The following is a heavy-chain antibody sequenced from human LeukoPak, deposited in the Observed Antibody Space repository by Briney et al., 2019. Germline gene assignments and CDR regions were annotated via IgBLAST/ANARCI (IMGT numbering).Heavy chain of an antibody. J-gene: IGHJ4*02. CDR1: GFTFSSYS. V-gene: IGHV3-21*01. CDR2: INSSSSYI. Sequence: PGGSLRLSCAASGFTFSSYSMNWVRQAPGKGLEWGSSINSSSSYIYYADSVKGRFTISRDNAKNSLYLQMNSLRTEDTAVYYCARVISIKSLFDWGQGTLVTASS. CDR3: ARVISIKSLFD. D-gene: IGHD3-10*01.